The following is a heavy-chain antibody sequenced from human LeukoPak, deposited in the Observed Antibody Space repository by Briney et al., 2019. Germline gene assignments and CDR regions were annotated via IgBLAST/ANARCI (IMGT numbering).Heavy chain of an antibody. CDR3: VSPRGFSYGYFDY. D-gene: IGHD5-18*01. Sequence: TASETLSLTCTVSGGSISSSSAYWGWIRQPPGKGLEWIGSIYYSKNTYYNPSLKSRVTMSADTSKNQFSLTLGSVSATDTAVYYCVSPRGFSYGYFDYWGQGTLVTVSS. J-gene: IGHJ4*02. V-gene: IGHV4-39*01. CDR1: GGSISSSSAY. CDR2: IYYSKNT.